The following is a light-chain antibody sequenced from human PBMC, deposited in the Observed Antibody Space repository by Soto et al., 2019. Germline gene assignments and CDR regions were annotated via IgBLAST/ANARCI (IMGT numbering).Light chain of an antibody. Sequence: IVLTQSPGTLSLSPGERATLSCRASQSVSSTVLAWFQQKPGQAPRLLIYGASTMATGIPARFSGSGSGTYFTLTISSLEPEDFAVYYGPQYCGSPCSFGPGTKVYSK. V-gene: IGKV3-20*01. CDR1: QSVSSTV. CDR3: PQYCGSPCS. CDR2: GAS. J-gene: IGKJ3*01.